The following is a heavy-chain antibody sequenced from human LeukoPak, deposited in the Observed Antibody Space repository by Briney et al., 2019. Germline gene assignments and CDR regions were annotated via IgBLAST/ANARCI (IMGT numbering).Heavy chain of an antibody. CDR3: ARVQSRLSWFDP. J-gene: IGHJ5*02. CDR2: IYYSGST. CDR1: GGSISGTSYY. V-gene: IGHV4-39*07. Sequence: SETLSLTCTVSGGSISGTSYYWGWLRQPPGKGLEWIGSIYYSGSTYYNPSLKSRVTISVDTSKNQFSLKLSSVTAADMAVYYCARVQSRLSWFDPWGQGTLVTVSS.